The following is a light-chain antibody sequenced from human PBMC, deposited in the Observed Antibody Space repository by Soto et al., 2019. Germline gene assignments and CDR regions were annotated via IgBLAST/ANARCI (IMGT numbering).Light chain of an antibody. V-gene: IGKV1-39*01. J-gene: IGKJ1*01. CDR1: QGISTY. CDR2: AAS. CDR3: RQSYSTTWT. Sequence: DIQMTQSPSSLSASVGDRVTSTCRASQGISTYLNWYQQRPGKAPKLLIYAASSLQSGVPSRFSGSGSETHFTLTISSLQPEDFATYSCRQSYSTTWTFGQGTKVDIK.